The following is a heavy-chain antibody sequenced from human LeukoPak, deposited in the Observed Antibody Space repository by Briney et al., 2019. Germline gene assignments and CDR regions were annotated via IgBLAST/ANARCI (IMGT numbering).Heavy chain of an antibody. J-gene: IGHJ6*02. V-gene: IGHV6-1*01. CDR2: TYYRSKWYN. CDR1: GDSVPSNSVA. D-gene: IGHD6-6*01. CDR3: SRRGPAGSSSSGMDV. Sequence: SQTLSLTCAISGDSVPSNSVAWNWIRQSPSRDLEWLGRTYYRSKWYNDYAVSVKSRITINPDTSKNQFSLQLNSVTPEDTAVYYCSRRGPAGSSSSGMDVWGQGTTVTVSS.